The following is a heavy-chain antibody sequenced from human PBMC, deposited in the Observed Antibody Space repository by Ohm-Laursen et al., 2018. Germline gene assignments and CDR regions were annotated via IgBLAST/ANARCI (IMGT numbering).Heavy chain of an antibody. D-gene: IGHD1-1*01. CDR1: GGSFTDTNNY. CDR3: ARKTDWNHYYFDY. J-gene: IGHJ4*02. CDR2: FYYPGTT. V-gene: IGHV4-39*01. Sequence: TLSLTCTVSGGSFTDTNNYWAWIRQPPGKGLEWIGSFYYPGTTVYNPSLTSRVAVSIDTSKNQFSLQVTSVTASDTAMYYCARKTDWNHYYFDYWGQGTLVTVSS.